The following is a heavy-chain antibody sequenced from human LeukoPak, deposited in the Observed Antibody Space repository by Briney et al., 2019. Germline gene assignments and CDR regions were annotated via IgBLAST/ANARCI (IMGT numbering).Heavy chain of an antibody. Sequence: PGGSLRLSCAASGFTFSDYYMSWIRQAPGKGLEWVSYISSSGSTIYYADSVKGRFTISRDNAKNSLYLQMNSLRAEDTAVYYCARGEVVTASLPDFYYYYMDVWGKGTTVTISS. CDR1: GFTFSDYY. CDR3: ARGEVVTASLPDFYYYYMDV. D-gene: IGHD2-15*01. CDR2: ISSSGSTI. V-gene: IGHV3-11*04. J-gene: IGHJ6*03.